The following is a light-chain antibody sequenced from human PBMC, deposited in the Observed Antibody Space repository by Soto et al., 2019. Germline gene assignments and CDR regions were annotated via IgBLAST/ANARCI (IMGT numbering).Light chain of an antibody. CDR2: DVS. CDR3: SSYAGSSTWI. V-gene: IGLV2-8*01. Sequence: QSAPTQPASASGSPGQSATISCTGTSSDVGGYNYISWYQQYPGKAPKFMIYDVSKRPSGVPDRFSGSKSGNTASLTVSGIQAEDEADYYCSSYAGSSTWIFGGGTKLTVL. CDR1: SSDVGGYNY. J-gene: IGLJ2*01.